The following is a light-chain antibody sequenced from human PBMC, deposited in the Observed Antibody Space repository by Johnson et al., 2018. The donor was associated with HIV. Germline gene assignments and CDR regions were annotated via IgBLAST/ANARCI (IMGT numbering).Light chain of an antibody. CDR1: SSNIGNNY. V-gene: IGLV1-51*01. J-gene: IGLJ1*01. CDR3: GTWDSSLSAGV. CDR2: DNK. Sequence: QSVLTQPPSVSAAPGQKVTISCSGSSSNIGNNYVSWYQQLPGTAPKLLIYDNKKRPSGIPDRFSGPKSGTSATLGITGLQTGDEADYYCGTWDSSLSAGVFGTGTKVTV.